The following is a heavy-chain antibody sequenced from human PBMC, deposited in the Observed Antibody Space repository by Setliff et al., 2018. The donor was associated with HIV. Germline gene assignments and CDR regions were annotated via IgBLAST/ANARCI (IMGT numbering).Heavy chain of an antibody. CDR2: ISTYNGNT. D-gene: IGHD3-22*01. V-gene: IGHV1-18*01. J-gene: IGHJ5*02. CDR1: GYTFTSYG. CDR3: ARAGYYYDSSGYYWFDP. Sequence: GASVKVSCKASGYTFTSYGITWVRQAPGQGLEWMGWISTYNGNTHYAQKLQGGVTMTTDTSTSTAYMELRSLRSDDTAMYYCARAGYYYDSSGYYWFDPWGQGTLVTVSS.